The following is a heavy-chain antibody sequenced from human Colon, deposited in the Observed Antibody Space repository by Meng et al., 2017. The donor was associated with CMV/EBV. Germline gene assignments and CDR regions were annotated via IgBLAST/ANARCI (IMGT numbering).Heavy chain of an antibody. CDR1: ADSFSSSTYY. V-gene: IGHV4-39*07. CDR2: ISYSGST. CDR3: ARSIISVTATYFDY. Sequence: SETLSLTCTVSADSFSSSTYYWSWIRQPPGEGLEWIGRISYSGSTAYNPSLNSRVTVSVDTSKNQFSLKLTSMTATDTAVYYCARSIISVTATYFDYWGQGALVTVSS. D-gene: IGHD2-21*02. J-gene: IGHJ4*02.